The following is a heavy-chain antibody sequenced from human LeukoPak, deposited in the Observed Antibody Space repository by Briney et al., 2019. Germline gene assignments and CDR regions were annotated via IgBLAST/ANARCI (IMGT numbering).Heavy chain of an antibody. J-gene: IGHJ4*02. CDR1: GGSISSSSYY. Sequence: SETLSLTCTVSGGSISSSSYYWGWIRQPPGKGLEWIGSIYYSGSTYYNPSLKSRVTISVDTSKNQFSLKLSSVTAADTAVYYYARVVYYDSSGYADYWGQGTLVTVSS. CDR3: ARVVYYDSSGYADY. D-gene: IGHD3-22*01. V-gene: IGHV4-39*07. CDR2: IYYSGST.